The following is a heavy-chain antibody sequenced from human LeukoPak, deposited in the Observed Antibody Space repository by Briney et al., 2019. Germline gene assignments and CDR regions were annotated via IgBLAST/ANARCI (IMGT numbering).Heavy chain of an antibody. CDR2: IKQDGSEK. V-gene: IGHV3-7*01. CDR1: GFTFSSYW. Sequence: GGSLRLSCAASGFTFSSYWMSWVRQAPGKGLEWVANIKQDGSEKYYVDSVKGRFTISRDNAKNSLYLQMNSLRAEDTAVYYCARDPPYYYDSSGPGFDYWGQGTLVTVSS. CDR3: ARDPPYYYDSSGPGFDY. J-gene: IGHJ4*02. D-gene: IGHD3-22*01.